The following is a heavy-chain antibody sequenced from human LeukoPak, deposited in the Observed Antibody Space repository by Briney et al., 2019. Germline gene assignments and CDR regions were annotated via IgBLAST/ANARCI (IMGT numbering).Heavy chain of an antibody. V-gene: IGHV3-21*01. D-gene: IGHD4-11*01. J-gene: IGHJ4*02. CDR3: VRDLNTITTAFFVY. Sequence: PGGSLRLSCAASGFTFSSYSMNWVRQAPGKGLEWVSSISSTSRHIYYADSVKGRFTISRDDASNSLYLRMNSLRAEDTAVYYCVRDLNTITTAFFVYWGQGTLVTVSS. CDR2: ISSTSRHI. CDR1: GFTFSSYS.